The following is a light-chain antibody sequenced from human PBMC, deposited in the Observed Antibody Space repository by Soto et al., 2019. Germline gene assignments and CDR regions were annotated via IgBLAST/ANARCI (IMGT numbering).Light chain of an antibody. CDR3: LQDYNYAWT. Sequence: ASQMTQSPPSLSASVGDRVTITCRASQDIGNKLGWFQQKPGKAPELLIYSAYKLPSGVPSRFSVSGSGTDFTLTLSSLLRESFATYYCLQDYNYAWTFGQGTKV. CDR1: QDIGNK. CDR2: SAY. V-gene: IGKV1-6*01. J-gene: IGKJ1*01.